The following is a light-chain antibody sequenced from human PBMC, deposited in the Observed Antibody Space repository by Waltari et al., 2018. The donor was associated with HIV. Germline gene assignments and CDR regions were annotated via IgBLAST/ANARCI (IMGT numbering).Light chain of an antibody. J-gene: IGLJ3*02. V-gene: IGLV2-14*01. Sequence: QSALTQPASMSGSPGQSITISCTGSSLDIGLYDFVSWSKNLPNTAPPLIIYGVGRRPPGITSRFSASKSGDVASLTITGLQAEDEADYYCTSHTLTRVLVFGGGTRLTVL. CDR3: TSHTLTRVLV. CDR2: GVG. CDR1: SLDIGLYDF.